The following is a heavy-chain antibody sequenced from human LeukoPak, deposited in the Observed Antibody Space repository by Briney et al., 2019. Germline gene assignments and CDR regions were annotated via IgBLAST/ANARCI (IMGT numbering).Heavy chain of an antibody. Sequence: GALRLSCAVSGLPFSSYAMSWVRQAPGKELEWVSGISGSGGSTVYAESVQGRFTISRDNSKNTLFLQMNSLRAEDTAVYYCAKAPDHRAPNGYFDPWGQGTLVTVSS. V-gene: IGHV3-23*01. CDR1: GLPFSSYA. CDR3: AKAPDHRAPNGYFDP. D-gene: IGHD5-24*01. CDR2: ISGSGGST. J-gene: IGHJ5*02.